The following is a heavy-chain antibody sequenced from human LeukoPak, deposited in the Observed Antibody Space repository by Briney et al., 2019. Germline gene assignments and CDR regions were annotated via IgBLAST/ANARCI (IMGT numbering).Heavy chain of an antibody. CDR3: ARGYSSGWPVGYFDY. J-gene: IGHJ4*02. V-gene: IGHV3-30-3*01. CDR1: GFTFSSYA. Sequence: GGSLRLSCAASGFTFSSYAMHWVRQAPGKGLEWVAVISYDGSNKYYADSVKGRFTISRDNSKNTLYLQMNSLRAEDAAVYYCARGYSSGWPVGYFDYWGQGTLVTVSS. D-gene: IGHD6-19*01. CDR2: ISYDGSNK.